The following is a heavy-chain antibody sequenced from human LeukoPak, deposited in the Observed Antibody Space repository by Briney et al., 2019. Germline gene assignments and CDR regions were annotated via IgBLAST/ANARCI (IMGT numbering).Heavy chain of an antibody. Sequence: SVKVSCKASGGTFSSYAISWVRQAPGQGLEWMGGIIPIFGTANYAQKFQGRVTITADESTSTAYMELSSLRSEDTAVYYCAVGVAIPSPFYYYYYYMDVWGKGTTVTVSS. CDR2: IIPIFGTA. V-gene: IGHV1-69*13. J-gene: IGHJ6*03. CDR1: GGTFSSYA. D-gene: IGHD3-3*01. CDR3: AVGVAIPSPFYYYYYYMDV.